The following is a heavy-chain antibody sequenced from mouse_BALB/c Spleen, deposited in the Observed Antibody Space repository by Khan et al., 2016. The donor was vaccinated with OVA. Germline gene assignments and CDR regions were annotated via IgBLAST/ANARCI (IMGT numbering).Heavy chain of an antibody. CDR3: ARKNGSDVDY. CDR1: GYSFTGYF. Sequence: ELVQPGASVKISCKASGYSFTGYFMNWVMQSHGKSLEWIGRINPHIGETLYNQKFKDKATLTVDESSSTAHMELRSLASEDSAVYYCARKNGSDVDYWGQGTTLTVSS. J-gene: IGHJ2*01. D-gene: IGHD1-1*01. V-gene: IGHV1-20*02. CDR2: INPHIGET.